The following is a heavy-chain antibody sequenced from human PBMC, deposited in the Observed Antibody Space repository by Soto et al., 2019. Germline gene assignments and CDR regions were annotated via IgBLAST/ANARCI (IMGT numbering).Heavy chain of an antibody. D-gene: IGHD6-13*01. Sequence: PGGSLRLSCAASGFTFSSYAMSWVRQAPGKGLEWVAVISYDGSNKYYADSVKGRFTISRDNSKNTLYLQMNSLRAEDTAVYYCARDGSSSWYYYYYYGMDVWGQGTKVTVSS. V-gene: IGHV3-30-3*01. CDR2: ISYDGSNK. CDR3: ARDGSSSWYYYYYYGMDV. J-gene: IGHJ6*02. CDR1: GFTFSSYA.